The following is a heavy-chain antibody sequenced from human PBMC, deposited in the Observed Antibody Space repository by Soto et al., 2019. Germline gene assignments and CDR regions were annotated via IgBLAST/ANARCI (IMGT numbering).Heavy chain of an antibody. CDR1: GFTFSSYG. V-gene: IGHV3-33*01. Sequence: GGSLRLSCAASGFTFSSYGMHLVRQAPGKGLEWVAVIWYDGSNKYYADSVKGRFTISRDNSKNTLYLQMNSLRAEDTAVYYCARDVRFLEWLSPMDVWGQGTTVTVSS. J-gene: IGHJ6*02. CDR2: IWYDGSNK. D-gene: IGHD3-3*01. CDR3: ARDVRFLEWLSPMDV.